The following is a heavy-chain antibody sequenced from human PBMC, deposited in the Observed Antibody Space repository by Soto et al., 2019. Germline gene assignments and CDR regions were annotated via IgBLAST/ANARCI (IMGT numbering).Heavy chain of an antibody. Sequence: PSETLSLTCTVSGGSISSYYWSWIRQPPGKGLEWIGYIYYSGSTNYNPSLKSRVTISVDTSKNQFSLKLSSVTAADTAVYYCARMARSITIFGVARVFDYWGQGTLVTVSS. D-gene: IGHD3-3*01. CDR1: GGSISSYY. J-gene: IGHJ4*02. V-gene: IGHV4-59*08. CDR3: ARMARSITIFGVARVFDY. CDR2: IYYSGST.